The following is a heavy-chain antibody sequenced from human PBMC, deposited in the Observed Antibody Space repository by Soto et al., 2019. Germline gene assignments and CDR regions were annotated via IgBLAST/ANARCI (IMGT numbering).Heavy chain of an antibody. J-gene: IGHJ6*03. CDR1: GFTFSSYW. D-gene: IGHD2-2*01. CDR3: ARMEDCSSTSCYYYYYYMDV. V-gene: IGHV3-7*01. Sequence: GGSLRLSCAASGFTFSSYWMSWVRQGPGKGLEGVANIKQDGSEKYYVDSVKGRFTISRDNAKNSLYLQMKSLRAEDTAVYYCARMEDCSSTSCYYYYYYMDVWGKGTTVTVSS. CDR2: IKQDGSEK.